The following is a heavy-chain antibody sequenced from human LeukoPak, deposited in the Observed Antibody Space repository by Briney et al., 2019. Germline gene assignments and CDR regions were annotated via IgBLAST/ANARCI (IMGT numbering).Heavy chain of an antibody. V-gene: IGHV5-51*01. J-gene: IGHJ4*02. D-gene: IGHD3-10*01. CDR1: GYSFASYW. CDR2: MYPGNSDT. Sequence: GESLKISCKGSGYSFASYWIGWVRQMPGKGLEWVGIMYPGNSDTRYSPSFQGQVTISADKSITTAYLQWSSLKASDTAMYYRAKKGISPGGCFYSDYWGQGPLVTVSS. CDR3: AKKGISPGGCFYSDY.